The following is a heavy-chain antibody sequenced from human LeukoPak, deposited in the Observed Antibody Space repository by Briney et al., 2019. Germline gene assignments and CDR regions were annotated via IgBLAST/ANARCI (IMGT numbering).Heavy chain of an antibody. CDR1: GYTFTSYY. J-gene: IGHJ6*02. CDR2: INPSVGST. Sequence: ASVKVSCKASGYTFTSYYMHWVRQAPGQGLEWMGIINPSVGSTSYAQKFQGRVTMTRDTSTSTVYMELSSLRSEDTAVYYCARYYYGSGSYPYYYGMDVWGQGTTVTVSS. D-gene: IGHD3-10*01. V-gene: IGHV1-46*01. CDR3: ARYYYGSGSYPYYYGMDV.